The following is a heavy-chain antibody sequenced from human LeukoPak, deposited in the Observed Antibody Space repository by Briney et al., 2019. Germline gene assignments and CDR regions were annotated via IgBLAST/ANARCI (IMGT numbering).Heavy chain of an antibody. Sequence: GGSLRLSCAASGFTFSSYWMSWVRQAPGKGLEWVANIKQDGSEKYYADSVKGRFTISRDNSKNTLYLQMNSLRAEDTAVYYCAREGRLKTTVVTPDRPNDYWGQGTLVTVSS. V-gene: IGHV3-7*01. J-gene: IGHJ4*02. CDR2: IKQDGSEK. CDR3: AREGRLKTTVVTPDRPNDY. CDR1: GFTFSSYW. D-gene: IGHD4-23*01.